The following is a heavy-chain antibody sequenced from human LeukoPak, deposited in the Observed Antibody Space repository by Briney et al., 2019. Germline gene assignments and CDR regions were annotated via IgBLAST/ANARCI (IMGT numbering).Heavy chain of an antibody. CDR1: GGTFSSYA. V-gene: IGHV1-69*06. D-gene: IGHD3-16*01. CDR3: ARVLESSSYNYSPGACDL. J-gene: IGHJ3*01. CDR2: IIPIFGTA. Sequence: ASVKVSCKASGGTFSSYAISWVRQAPGQGLEWMGGIIPIFGTANYAQMFQGRVTITADTSTSTAHMELSSLRPEDTAVYYCARVLESSSYNYSPGACDLWGQGTMVTVSS.